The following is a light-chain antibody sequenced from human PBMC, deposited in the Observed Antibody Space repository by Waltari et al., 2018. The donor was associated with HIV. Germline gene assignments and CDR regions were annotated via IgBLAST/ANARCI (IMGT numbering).Light chain of an antibody. J-gene: IGKJ1*01. CDR2: AAS. CDR1: QAISNF. V-gene: IGKV1-27*01. Sequence: DVQMTQSPSSLSASVGDRVTITCRASQAISNFVAWYQQKPGNFPKLLIYAASTLQSGVPSRFSGSGSGTEFTLTISDLQPEDVATYFCQKYNIDPRTLGLGTKVEI. CDR3: QKYNIDPRT.